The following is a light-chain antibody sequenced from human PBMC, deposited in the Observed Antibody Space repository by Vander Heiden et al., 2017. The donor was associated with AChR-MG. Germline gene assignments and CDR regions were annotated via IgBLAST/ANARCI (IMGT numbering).Light chain of an antibody. CDR3: SSYTSISTHV. CDR2: DVS. J-gene: IGLJ1*01. V-gene: IGLV2-14*03. CDR1: SSDVGGYNF. Sequence: QSALTQPASVSGSPGQSITISCTGTSSDVGGYNFVSWYQQHPGKAPKLMIYDVSKRPSGVSNRFSGSKSGNTASLTISGLQAEDEADYYCSSYTSISTHVFGTGTKVTGL.